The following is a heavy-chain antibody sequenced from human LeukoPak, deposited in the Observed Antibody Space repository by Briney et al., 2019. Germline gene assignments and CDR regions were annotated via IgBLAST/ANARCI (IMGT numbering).Heavy chain of an antibody. CDR1: GYTFTNFD. D-gene: IGHD5-18*01. CDR2: MNPNSGNT. Sequence: ASVKVSCKASGYTFTNFDINWVRQTTGQGLEWVGWMNPNSGNTGYAQKFQGRVTITRNTSISTAYMELSSLRSEDTAVYYCARGGYSYENDYYYFYMDVWGKGTTVTVSS. J-gene: IGHJ6*03. V-gene: IGHV1-8*02. CDR3: ARGGYSYENDYYYFYMDV.